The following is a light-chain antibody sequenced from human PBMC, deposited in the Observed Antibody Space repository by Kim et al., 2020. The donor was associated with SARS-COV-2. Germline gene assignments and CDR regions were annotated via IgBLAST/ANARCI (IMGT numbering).Light chain of an antibody. CDR1: QNIAKY. CDR3: QQSYNVPRS. J-gene: IGKJ2*03. Sequence: SAAEGDRVTITCRASQNIAKYLNWYQHKPGKAPRLLILAASTLQSGVPSRFSGGGSGTDFTLTISSLQRDDFATYYCQQSYNVPRSFGQGTKLEI. CDR2: AAS. V-gene: IGKV1-39*01.